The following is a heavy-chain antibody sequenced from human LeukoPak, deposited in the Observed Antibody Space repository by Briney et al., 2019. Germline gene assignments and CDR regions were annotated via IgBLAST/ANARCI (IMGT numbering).Heavy chain of an antibody. CDR1: GFTFSSYS. D-gene: IGHD3-9*01. CDR2: ISSSSSYI. CDR3: ARGGGDDILTGYYDYFDY. J-gene: IGHJ4*02. Sequence: GGSLRLSCAASGFTFSSYSMNWVRQAPGKGLEWVSSISSSSSYIYYADSVKGRFTISRDNAKNSLYLQMNSLRAEDTAVYYCARGGGDDILTGYYDYFDYWGQGTLVTVSS. V-gene: IGHV3-21*01.